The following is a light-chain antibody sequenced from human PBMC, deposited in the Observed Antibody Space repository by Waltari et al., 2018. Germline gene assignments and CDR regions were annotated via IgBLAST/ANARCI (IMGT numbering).Light chain of an antibody. Sequence: DIQMTQSPSTLSASVGDRVTITCRDSQSVNRWLAWYQQKPGKAPKPLISKASALQNGVAPRFSGGGSGTEFTLTISNLQPDDSSTYYCQQYEAFPVTFGHGTKVEIK. CDR2: KAS. CDR1: QSVNRW. V-gene: IGKV1-5*03. J-gene: IGKJ1*01. CDR3: QQYEAFPVT.